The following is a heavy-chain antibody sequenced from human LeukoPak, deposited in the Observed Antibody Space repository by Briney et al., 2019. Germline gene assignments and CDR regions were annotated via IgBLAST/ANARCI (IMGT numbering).Heavy chain of an antibody. CDR2: IYYSGST. CDR3: ARKNALDI. J-gene: IGHJ3*02. V-gene: IGHV4-59*08. Sequence: PSETLSLTCTVSGGSINSYYWSWIRQPPGKGLEWIGYIYYSGSTNYNPFLKSRVTIAVDTSKNQFSLKLSSVTAADTAVYYCARKNALDIWGQGTMVTVSS. CDR1: GGSINSYY.